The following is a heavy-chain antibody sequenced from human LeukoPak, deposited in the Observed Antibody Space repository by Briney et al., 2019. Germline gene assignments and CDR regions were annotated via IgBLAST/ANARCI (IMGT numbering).Heavy chain of an antibody. D-gene: IGHD3-10*01. CDR1: GGSFSGYY. V-gene: IGHV4-34*01. J-gene: IGHJ3*02. CDR2: INHSGSA. CDR3: TRGRAYGSGSYYDAFDI. Sequence: KASETPSLTCAVYGGSFSGYYWSWIRQPPGKGLEWIGEINHSGSANYNPSLKSRVTISVDTSKNQFSLKLSSVTAADTAVYYCTRGRAYGSGSYYDAFDIWGQGTMVTVSS.